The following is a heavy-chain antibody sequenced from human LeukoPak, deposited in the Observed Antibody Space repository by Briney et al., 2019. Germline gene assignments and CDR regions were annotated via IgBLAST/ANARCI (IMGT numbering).Heavy chain of an antibody. D-gene: IGHD3-3*01. J-gene: IGHJ4*02. CDR2: IYYSGST. CDR1: GGSLSSYY. Sequence: SETLSLTCTVSGGSLSSYYWSWIRQPPGKGLEWIGYIYYSGSTNYNPSLKSRVTISVDTSKNQFSLKLSSVTAADTAVYYCARVGPEPYYDFWSGYPITLDYWGQGTLVTVSS. V-gene: IGHV4-59*01. CDR3: ARVGPEPYYDFWSGYPITLDY.